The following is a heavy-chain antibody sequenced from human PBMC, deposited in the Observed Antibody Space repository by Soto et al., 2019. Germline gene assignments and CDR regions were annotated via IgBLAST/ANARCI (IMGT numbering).Heavy chain of an antibody. CDR1: GGTISTNV. Sequence: QVQLMQSGAEVKKPGSSVKVSCKASGGTISTNVISSLRQAPGQGLEWLGEITPIFAAPNNAQKFQGRLTITADTSTTTVYMELSSLTSEDTAVYFCATGARYCSGGSCYPDDWGQGTLVIVSS. CDR2: ITPIFAAP. J-gene: IGHJ4*02. V-gene: IGHV1-69*06. D-gene: IGHD2-15*01. CDR3: ATGARYCSGGSCYPDD.